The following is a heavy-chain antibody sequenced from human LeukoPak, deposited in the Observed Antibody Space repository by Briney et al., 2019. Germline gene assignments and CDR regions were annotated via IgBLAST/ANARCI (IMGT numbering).Heavy chain of an antibody. J-gene: IGHJ4*02. V-gene: IGHV3-9*01. Sequence: GGSLRLSCAASGFTFDDYAMHWVRQAPGKGLEWVSGISWNSGSIGYADSVKGRFTISRDNAKNSLYLQMNSLRAEDTAVYYCAVFDILTGFDYWGQGTLVTVSS. CDR3: AVFDILTGFDY. D-gene: IGHD3-9*01. CDR1: GFTFDDYA. CDR2: ISWNSGSI.